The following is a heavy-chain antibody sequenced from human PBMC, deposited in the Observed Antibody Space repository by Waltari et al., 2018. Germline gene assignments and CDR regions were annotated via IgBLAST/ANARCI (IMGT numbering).Heavy chain of an antibody. J-gene: IGHJ6*02. CDR2: IYYSGST. CDR1: GGSISSSSYY. Sequence: QLQLQESGPGLVKPSETLSLTCTVSGGSISSSSYYWGWIRQPPGKGLEWIGSIYYSGSTYYNPSLKSRGTISVDTSKNQFSLKLSSVTAADTAVYYCARDGTGVVADRGYYYGMDVWGQGTTVTVSS. D-gene: IGHD2-15*01. V-gene: IGHV4-39*07. CDR3: ARDGTGVVADRGYYYGMDV.